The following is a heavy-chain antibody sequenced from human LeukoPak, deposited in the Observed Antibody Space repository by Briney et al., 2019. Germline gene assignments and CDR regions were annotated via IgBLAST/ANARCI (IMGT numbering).Heavy chain of an antibody. J-gene: IGHJ4*01. Sequence: ESLKISFKGSGYSFTCYRIGWVRHLPVQGLERMVIIYPGDSDTRYSPSFQGKVTISANKSISTAYLQWSSMKASDTAMYYYASAGSRGYYYNYWGHGTLVTVSS. D-gene: IGHD3-22*01. V-gene: IGHV5-51*01. CDR2: IYPGDSDT. CDR3: ASAGSRGYYYNY. CDR1: GYSFTCYR.